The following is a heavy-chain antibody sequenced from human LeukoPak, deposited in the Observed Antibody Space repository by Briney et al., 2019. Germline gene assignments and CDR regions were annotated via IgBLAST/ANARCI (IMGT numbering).Heavy chain of an antibody. CDR1: GGSISSSTYY. V-gene: IGHV4-39*01. D-gene: IGHD6-13*01. J-gene: IGHJ4*02. CDR3: ARHSRGPAAGPAFDY. CDR2: IYYSGST. Sequence: PSETLSLTCTVSGGSISSSTYYWGWIRQPPGKGLEWIGSIYYSGSTYYNPSLKGRVMIFVDTSKNQFSLSSVTAADTAVYYCARHSRGPAAGPAFDYWGQGTLVTVSS.